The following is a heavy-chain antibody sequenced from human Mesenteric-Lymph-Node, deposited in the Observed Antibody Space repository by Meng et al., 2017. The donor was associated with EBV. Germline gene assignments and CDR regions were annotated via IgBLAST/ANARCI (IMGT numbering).Heavy chain of an antibody. CDR3: ARGRRGVQYFDF. Sequence: VHLQGSGPGLVKPSETLSLTCTVSGGSVTSGSYYWNWIRQPPGKRLEWIGYIHYSGSTNYNPSLKSQITISVDTSKNQLSLRVSHVTAADTAVYYCARGRRGVQYFDFWGQGALVTVSS. J-gene: IGHJ4*02. CDR1: GGSVTSGSYY. V-gene: IGHV4-61*01. D-gene: IGHD1-1*01. CDR2: IHYSGST.